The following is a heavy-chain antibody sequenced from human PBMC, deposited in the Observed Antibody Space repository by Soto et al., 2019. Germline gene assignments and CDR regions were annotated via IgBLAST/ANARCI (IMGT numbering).Heavy chain of an antibody. CDR2: ISNDGTKK. CDR3: ATIIVNY. J-gene: IGHJ4*02. V-gene: IGHV3-30-3*01. D-gene: IGHD3-16*02. Sequence: GGSLRLSCADSGFTFSNFALHWVRQTPGKGLEWVAVISNDGTKKVYADSVKGRFTISRDNSKNILHLEMNTLRTEDTAVYYCATIIVNYWGQGTLVTV. CDR1: GFTFSNFA.